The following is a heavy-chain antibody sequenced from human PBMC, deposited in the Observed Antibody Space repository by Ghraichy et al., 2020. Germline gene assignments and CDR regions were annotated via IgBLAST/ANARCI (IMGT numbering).Heavy chain of an antibody. V-gene: IGHV3-7*01. CDR1: GFTFRTYW. Sequence: ETLALTCAASGFTFRTYWISWVRQAPGKGLEWVANLNQDGSERYYMDSVKGRFTISRDNAKNSLYLQMDSLRVEDTAVYYCARDGSMRSYDIWGPGTMVTVSS. J-gene: IGHJ3*02. CDR3: ARDGSMRSYDI. D-gene: IGHD3-10*01. CDR2: LNQDGSER.